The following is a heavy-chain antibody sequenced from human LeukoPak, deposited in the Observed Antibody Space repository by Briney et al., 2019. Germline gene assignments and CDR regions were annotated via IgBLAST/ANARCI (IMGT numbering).Heavy chain of an antibody. V-gene: IGHV4-61*02. J-gene: IGHJ4*02. CDR2: IYTSGST. Sequence: SQTLSLTCTVSAGSISSGSYYWSWIRQPAGKGLEWIGRIYTSGSTNYNPSLKSRVTISVDTSKNQFSLKLSSVIAADTAVYYCARGGRDGYSTNDYWGQGTLVTVSS. CDR3: ARGGRDGYSTNDY. D-gene: IGHD5-24*01. CDR1: AGSISSGSYY.